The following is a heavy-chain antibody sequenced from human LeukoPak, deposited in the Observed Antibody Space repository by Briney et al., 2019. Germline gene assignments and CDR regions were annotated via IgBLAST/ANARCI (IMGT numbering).Heavy chain of an antibody. V-gene: IGHV4-39*01. CDR1: GGSISSTSYY. J-gene: IGHJ4*02. D-gene: IGHD6-13*01. CDR2: IYYTGSA. CDR3: ARHLGSSSWFDY. Sequence: SETLSLTCTVSGGSISSTSYYWGWIRQPPGKGLEWIEGIYYTGSAYYNPSLKSRVTRSVDTSKNQFSLKLSSVTAADTAVYYCARHLGSSSWFDYWGQGTLVTVSS.